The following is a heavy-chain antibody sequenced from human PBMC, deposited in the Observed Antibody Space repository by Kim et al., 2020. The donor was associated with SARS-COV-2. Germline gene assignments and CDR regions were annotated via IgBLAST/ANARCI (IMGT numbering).Heavy chain of an antibody. D-gene: IGHD3-10*01. J-gene: IGHJ4*02. Sequence: SETLSLTCAVYGGSFSGYYWSWIRQPPGKGLEWMGEINHSGRTNYNPSLKSRVTISVDTSKNQFSLKLTSVTAADTAVYYCARRVSNTSGWGSHYCDLWGQGTLVTVSS. CDR3: ARRVSNTSGWGSHYCDL. CDR2: INHSGRT. V-gene: IGHV4-34*01. CDR1: GGSFSGYY.